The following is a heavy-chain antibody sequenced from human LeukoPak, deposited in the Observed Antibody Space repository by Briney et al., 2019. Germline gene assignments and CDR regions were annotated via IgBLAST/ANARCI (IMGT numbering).Heavy chain of an antibody. CDR3: ARDLEGACDY. J-gene: IGHJ4*02. V-gene: IGHV1-69*04. CDR1: GGTFSSYE. CDR2: IIPILGIA. Sequence: GSSVKVSCKASGGTFSSYEISWVRQAPGQGLEWMGRIIPILGIANYAQRFQGRVTITADKSTSTAYMELSSLRSEDTAMYYCARDLEGACDYWGQGTLVTVSS. D-gene: IGHD1-26*01.